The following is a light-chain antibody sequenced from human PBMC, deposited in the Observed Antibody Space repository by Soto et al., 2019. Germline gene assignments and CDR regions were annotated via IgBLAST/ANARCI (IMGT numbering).Light chain of an antibody. Sequence: QSVLTQPPSVSGAPGQRVTISCTGSNSNIGAGYEVHWYQHLPGTAPKLLIYATTDRPSGVPDRFSGSRSGTSASLAITGLQAGDEADYYCSSYAGSNNLVFGGGTKLTVL. CDR2: ATT. CDR3: SSYAGSNNLV. V-gene: IGLV1-40*01. CDR1: NSNIGAGYE. J-gene: IGLJ2*01.